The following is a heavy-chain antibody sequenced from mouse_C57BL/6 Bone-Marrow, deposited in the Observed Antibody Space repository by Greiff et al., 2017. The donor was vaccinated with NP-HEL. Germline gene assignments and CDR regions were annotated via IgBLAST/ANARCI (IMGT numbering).Heavy chain of an antibody. Sequence: EVKLVESGGGLVQPGGSLKLSCAASGFTFSDYYMYWVRQTPEKRLEWVAYISNGGGSTYYPDTVKGRFTISRDNAKNTLYLQMSRLKSEDTAMYYCARGPLTTVVATEYFDVWGTGTTVTVSS. D-gene: IGHD1-1*01. CDR2: ISNGGGST. CDR3: ARGPLTTVVATEYFDV. J-gene: IGHJ1*03. CDR1: GFTFSDYY. V-gene: IGHV5-12*01.